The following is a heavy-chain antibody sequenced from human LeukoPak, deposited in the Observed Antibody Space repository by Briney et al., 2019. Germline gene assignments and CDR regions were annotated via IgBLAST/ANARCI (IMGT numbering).Heavy chain of an antibody. CDR2: ISSRSSYI. CDR1: GFTFSTYS. J-gene: IGHJ6*03. Sequence: GGSLRLSCAASGFTFSTYSMNWVRQAPGKGLEWVSSISSRSSYIYYADSVKGRFTISRDNDKNSLYLQMNSLRAEDTAVYYCAKDYGSGLFGYYYMDVWGKGTTVTVS. V-gene: IGHV3-21*01. D-gene: IGHD3-10*01. CDR3: AKDYGSGLFGYYYMDV.